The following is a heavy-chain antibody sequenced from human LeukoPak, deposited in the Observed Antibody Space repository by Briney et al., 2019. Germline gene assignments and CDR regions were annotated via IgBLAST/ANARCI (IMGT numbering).Heavy chain of an antibody. J-gene: IGHJ4*02. CDR2: IHHTGST. CDR1: GYSISSGYY. D-gene: IGHD4-17*01. CDR3: ANGGYYGDYEIDY. V-gene: IGHV4-38-2*02. Sequence: SETLSLTCTVSGYSISSGYYWGWIRQPPGKGLEWIGSIHHTGSTHFNPSLKSRVTISVDTSKNQFSLKLSSVTAADTAVYYCANGGYYGDYEIDYWGQGTLVTVSS.